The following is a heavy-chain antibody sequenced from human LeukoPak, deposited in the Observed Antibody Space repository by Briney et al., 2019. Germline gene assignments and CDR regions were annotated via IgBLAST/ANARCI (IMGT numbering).Heavy chain of an antibody. V-gene: IGHV3-48*01. J-gene: IGHJ6*03. CDR1: GFTFSTYS. Sequence: PGGSLRLSCAVSGFTFSTYSMNWVRQAPGKGLEWVSHISSSGSIIYYGDSVKGRFTISRDNAKNSLYLQMDSLRAEDTAVYYCARVGASTVYYYYMDVWGKGTTVTVSS. D-gene: IGHD1-26*01. CDR3: ARVGASTVYYYYMDV. CDR2: ISSSGSII.